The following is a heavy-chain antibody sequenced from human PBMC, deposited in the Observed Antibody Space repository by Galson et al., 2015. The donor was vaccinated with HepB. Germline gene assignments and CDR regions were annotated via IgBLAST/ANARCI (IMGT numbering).Heavy chain of an antibody. Sequence: SLRLSCAASGFTFSSYWMSWVRQAPGKGLEWVANIKQDGSKKYYVDSVKGRFTISRDNAKNSLYLQMNSLRAEDTAVYYCARRYCSSTSCHTRTGNWFDPWGQGTLVTVSS. CDR3: ARRYCSSTSCHTRTGNWFDP. D-gene: IGHD2-2*02. CDR1: GFTFSSYW. V-gene: IGHV3-7*03. J-gene: IGHJ5*02. CDR2: IKQDGSKK.